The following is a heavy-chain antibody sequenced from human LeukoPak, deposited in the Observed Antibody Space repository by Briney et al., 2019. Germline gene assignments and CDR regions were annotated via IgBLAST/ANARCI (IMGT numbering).Heavy chain of an antibody. V-gene: IGHV1-8*01. CDR3: ARVAYYYDSAGKSLKFFYGMDV. J-gene: IGHJ6*02. Sequence: GASVKVSCKASGYTFTNNDINWVRQATGQGLEWMGWMNPNTGNTGYAQKFQGRVTMTRDTSISTAYMELSSLRSEDTAVYHCARVAYYYDSAGKSLKFFYGMDVWGQGTTVTVS. CDR2: MNPNTGNT. D-gene: IGHD3-22*01. CDR1: GYTFTNND.